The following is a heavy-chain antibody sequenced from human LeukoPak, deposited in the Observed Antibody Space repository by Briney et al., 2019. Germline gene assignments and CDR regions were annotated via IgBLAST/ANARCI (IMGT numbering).Heavy chain of an antibody. D-gene: IGHD1-1*01. V-gene: IGHV3-48*02. CDR2: ISSGSTTI. CDR1: GFTFSVYS. J-gene: IGHJ4*02. CDR3: VTDYRYNYDY. Sequence: PGGSLRLSCAASGFTFSVYSMNWVRQAPGKGLEWVSYISSGSTTIYYAGSVNGRFIISRDNAKNSLYLQMNSLRDEDTAVYYCVTDYRYNYDYWGQGTLVTVSS.